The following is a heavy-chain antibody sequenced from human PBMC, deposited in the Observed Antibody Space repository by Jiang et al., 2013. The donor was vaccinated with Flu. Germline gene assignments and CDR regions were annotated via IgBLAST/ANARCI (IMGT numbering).Heavy chain of an antibody. CDR3: ARAYGSNYYYDSSGYWSFDY. D-gene: IGHD3-22*01. J-gene: IGHJ4*02. CDR2: IYYSGST. V-gene: IGHV4-30-4*01. CDR1: GGSISSGDYY. Sequence: PSQTLSLTCTVSGGSISSGDYYWSWIRQPPGKGLEWIGYIYYSGSTYYNPSLKSRVTISVDTSKNQFSLKLSSVTAADTAVYYCARAYGSNYYYDSSGYWSFDYWGQGTLVTVSS.